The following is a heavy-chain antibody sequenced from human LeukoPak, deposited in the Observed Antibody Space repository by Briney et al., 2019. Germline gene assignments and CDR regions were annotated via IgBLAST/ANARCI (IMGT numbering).Heavy chain of an antibody. CDR2: ISGSCDTT. CDR3: AKVGARGCSSSTCFIY. D-gene: IGHD2-2*01. J-gene: IGHJ4*02. V-gene: IGHV3-23*01. CDR1: GFTFRSYA. Sequence: PGGSLRLSCAASGFTFRSYAMSWVRQAPGKGLEWFSAISGSCDTTYYADSVKGRFTISRDNYKNTLYLQMNSLRPEDTAVYYCAKVGARGCSSSTCFIYWGQGTLVTVSS.